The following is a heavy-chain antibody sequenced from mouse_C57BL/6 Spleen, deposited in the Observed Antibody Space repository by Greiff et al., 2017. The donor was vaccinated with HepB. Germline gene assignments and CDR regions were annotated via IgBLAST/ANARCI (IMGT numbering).Heavy chain of an antibody. Sequence: VQLQQSGPELVKPGASVKISCKASGYSFTGYYMNWVKQSPEKSLEWIGEINPSTGGTTYNQKFKAKATLTVDKSSSTAYMQLKSLTSEDSAVYYCARSFDYAFDYWGQGTTLTVSS. CDR1: GYSFTGYY. CDR2: INPSTGGT. V-gene: IGHV1-42*01. CDR3: ARSFDYAFDY. D-gene: IGHD2-4*01. J-gene: IGHJ2*01.